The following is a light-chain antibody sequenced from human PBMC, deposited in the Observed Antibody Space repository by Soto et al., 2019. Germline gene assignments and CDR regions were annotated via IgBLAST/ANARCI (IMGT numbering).Light chain of an antibody. V-gene: IGLV1-44*01. CDR2: SNY. Sequence: QSLLTQPPSASGTPGQRVTISCSGSNSNIGSNPVHWYQQFPGTAPKVLIYSNYQRPSGVPDRFSGSKSGTSASLAISGLQSEDEADYYCAVVDDRLGDLVFGGGT. CDR1: NSNIGSNP. J-gene: IGLJ2*01. CDR3: AVVDDRLGDLV.